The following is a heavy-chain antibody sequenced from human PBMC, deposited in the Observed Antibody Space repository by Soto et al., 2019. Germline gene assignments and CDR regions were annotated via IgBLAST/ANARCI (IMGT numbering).Heavy chain of an antibody. V-gene: IGHV3-15*07. D-gene: IGHD4-4*01. CDR3: TTDSYITVTPVRLDY. CDR2: VKSKTHGGTT. Sequence: GGSLRLSCAASGFTFSSYSMNWVRQAPGKGQEWVGRVKSKTHGGTTDFAASVKGRFAISRDDSISMAFMRMNSLKIEDTAVYYCTTDSYITVTPVRLDYWGHGTLVTVSS. CDR1: GFTFSSYS. J-gene: IGHJ4*01.